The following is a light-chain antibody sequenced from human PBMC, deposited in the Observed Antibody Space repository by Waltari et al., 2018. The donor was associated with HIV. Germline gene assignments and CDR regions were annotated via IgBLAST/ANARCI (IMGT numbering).Light chain of an antibody. V-gene: IGLV1-51*01. CDR2: DNN. CDR3: GTWDSSLSAVV. CDR1: SSNIGNNY. Sequence: QSVLTQPPSVSAAPGQKVTISCSGSSSNIGNNYVSWYQQLPGTAPKVPIEDNNTRPSGIPDRFSGSKSGTSATLGITGLQTVDEADYYCGTWDSSLSAVVFGGGTKLTVL. J-gene: IGLJ2*01.